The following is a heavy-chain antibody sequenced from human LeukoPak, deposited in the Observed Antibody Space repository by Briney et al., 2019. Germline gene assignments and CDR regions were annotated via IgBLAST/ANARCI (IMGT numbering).Heavy chain of an antibody. CDR1: GGSFSGYY. CDR2: INHSGST. CDR3: ARGSSSSSSAGYFDY. J-gene: IGHJ4*02. D-gene: IGHD6-6*01. V-gene: IGHV4-34*01. Sequence: SETLSLTCAVYGGSFSGYYWSWIRQPPGKGLEWIGEINHSGSTNYNPSLKSRVTISVDTAKNQFSLKLSSVTAADTAVYYCARGSSSSSSAGYFDYWGQGTLVTVSS.